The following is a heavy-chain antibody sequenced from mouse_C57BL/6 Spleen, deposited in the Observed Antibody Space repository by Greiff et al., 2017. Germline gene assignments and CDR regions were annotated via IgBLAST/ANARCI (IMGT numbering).Heavy chain of an antibody. J-gene: IGHJ1*03. D-gene: IGHD1-1*01. CDR2: IDPEDGDT. CDR3: KGDYYGSSSYWYFDV. Sequence: VQLQQSGAELVRPGASVKLSCTASGFNIKDYYMHWVKQRPEQGLEWIGRIDPEDGDTEYAPKFQGKATMTADTSSNTAYLQLSSLTSEDTAVYYCKGDYYGSSSYWYFDVWGTGTTVTVSP. CDR1: GFNIKDYY. V-gene: IGHV14-1*01.